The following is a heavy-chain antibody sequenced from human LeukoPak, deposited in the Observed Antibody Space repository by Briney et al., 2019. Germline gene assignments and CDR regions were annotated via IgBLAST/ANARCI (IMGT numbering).Heavy chain of an antibody. D-gene: IGHD3-9*01. J-gene: IGHJ5*02. V-gene: IGHV1-2*02. Sequence: GASVTVSCKASGYTFTGYYMDWVRQAPGQGLEWMGWINPNSGGTNYAQKFQGRVTMTRDTSISTAYMELSRLRSDDTAVYYCARRDYDILTGYYDGTWDWFDPWGQGTLVTVSS. CDR1: GYTFTGYY. CDR3: ARRDYDILTGYYDGTWDWFDP. CDR2: INPNSGGT.